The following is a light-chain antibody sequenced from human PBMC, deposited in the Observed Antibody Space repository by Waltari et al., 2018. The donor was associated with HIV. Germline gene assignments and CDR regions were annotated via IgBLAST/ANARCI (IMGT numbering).Light chain of an antibody. V-gene: IGLV2-8*01. CDR3: SSYAGSSNLRV. J-gene: IGLJ2*01. CDR2: EVT. Sequence: QSALTQPPSASGSPGQSVTISCTGTSSDVGGYNYVSWYQQHPGKAPKLMIYEVTKRPSGVPGRFAGSKSGDTASRTVSGLQAEDEADYYCSSYAGSSNLRVFGGGTKLTVL. CDR1: SSDVGGYNY.